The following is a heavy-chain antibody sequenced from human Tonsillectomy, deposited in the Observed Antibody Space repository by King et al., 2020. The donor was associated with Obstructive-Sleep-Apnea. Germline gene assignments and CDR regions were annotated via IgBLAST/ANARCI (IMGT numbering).Heavy chain of an antibody. J-gene: IGHJ4*02. CDR3: ALITGSDY. Sequence: VQLVESGGGLVRPGGSLRLSCEVSGISFSNDWMTWCRQAPGKGLWGVANIKKDGSEKYYVDAVKGRFTSSRDNAKNSLFLQMNSLRAEDTAVYYCALITGSDYWGQGTMVTVSS. CDR1: GISFSNDW. V-gene: IGHV3-7*01. CDR2: IKKDGSEK. D-gene: IGHD1-1*01.